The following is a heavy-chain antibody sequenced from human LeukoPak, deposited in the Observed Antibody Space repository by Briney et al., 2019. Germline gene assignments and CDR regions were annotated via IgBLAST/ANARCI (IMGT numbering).Heavy chain of an antibody. CDR1: GFTFSSYS. V-gene: IGHV3-21*01. CDR2: ISSSSSYI. J-gene: IGHJ4*02. D-gene: IGHD1-26*01. CDR3: AKQSNNHYYQKASDY. Sequence: GGSLRLSCAASGFTFSSYSVNWVRQAPGKGLEWVSSISSSSSYIYYADSVKGRFTISRDNSNNTLYLQMNSLRAEDTAVYFCAKQSNNHYYQKASDYWGQGTLVTVSS.